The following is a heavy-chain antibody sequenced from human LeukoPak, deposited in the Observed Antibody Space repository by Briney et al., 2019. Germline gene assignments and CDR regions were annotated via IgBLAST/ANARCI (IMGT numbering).Heavy chain of an antibody. J-gene: IGHJ4*02. V-gene: IGHV3-23*01. CDR1: GFTFSSYA. Sequence: GGSLRLSCAASGFTFSSYAMSWVRQAPGKGLEWVSAISGSGGSTCYADSVKGRFTISRDNSKNTLYLQMNSLRAEDTAVYYCAKLGSSGYSHFGYWGQGTLVTVSS. CDR3: AKLGSSGYSHFGY. CDR2: ISGSGGST. D-gene: IGHD3-22*01.